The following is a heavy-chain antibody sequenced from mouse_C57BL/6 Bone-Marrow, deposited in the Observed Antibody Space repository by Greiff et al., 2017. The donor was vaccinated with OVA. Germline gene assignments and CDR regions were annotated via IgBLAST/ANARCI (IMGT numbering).Heavy chain of an antibody. CDR3: ARGYDGYYLYYYAMDY. D-gene: IGHD2-3*01. V-gene: IGHV1-80*01. CDR1: GYAFSSYW. Sequence: VKVVESGAELVKPGASVKISCKASGYAFSSYWMNWVKQRPGKGLEWIGQIYPGDGDTNYNGKFKGKATLTADKSSSTAYMQLSSLTSEDSAVYFCARGYDGYYLYYYAMDYWGQGTSVTVSS. J-gene: IGHJ4*01. CDR2: IYPGDGDT.